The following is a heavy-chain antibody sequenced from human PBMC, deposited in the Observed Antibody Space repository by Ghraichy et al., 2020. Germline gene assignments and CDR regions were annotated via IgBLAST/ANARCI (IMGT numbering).Heavy chain of an antibody. V-gene: IGHV3-48*02. CDR3: ARGGYSSGWYGGDY. Sequence: GGSLRLSCAASGFTFSSYSMNWVRQAPGKGLEWVSYISSSSSTIYYADSVKGRFTISRDNAKNSLYLQMNSLRDEDTAVYYCARGGYSSGWYGGDYWGQGTLVTVSS. D-gene: IGHD6-19*01. CDR1: GFTFSSYS. J-gene: IGHJ4*02. CDR2: ISSSSSTI.